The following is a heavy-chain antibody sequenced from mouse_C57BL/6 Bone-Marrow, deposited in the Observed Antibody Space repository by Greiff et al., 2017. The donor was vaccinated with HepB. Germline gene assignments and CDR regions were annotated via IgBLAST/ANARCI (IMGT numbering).Heavy chain of an antibody. J-gene: IGHJ4*01. CDR2: IYHRDGST. V-gene: IGHV1-85*01. Sequence: QVQLQQSGPELVKPGASVKLSCKASGYTFTSYDINWVKQRPGQGLEWIGWIYHRDGSTKYNEKFKGKATLTVDTSSSTAYMGLHSLTSEDSAVYFCARWTVYAMDYWGQGTSVTVSS. D-gene: IGHD1-1*01. CDR3: ARWTVYAMDY. CDR1: GYTFTSYD.